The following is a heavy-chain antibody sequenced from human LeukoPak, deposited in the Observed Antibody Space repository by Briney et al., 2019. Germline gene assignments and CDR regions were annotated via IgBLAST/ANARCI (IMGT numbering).Heavy chain of an antibody. CDR1: GYSIRSDYY. Sequence: SETLSLTCAVSGYSIRSDYYWAWIRQPPGKGLEWIGNIYHSGSTYYNPSLNSRVTISVDTSKDQFSLRLSSVTAADTAVYYCARRPGLKVDYWGQGILVTVSS. D-gene: IGHD1-14*01. J-gene: IGHJ4*02. CDR3: ARRPGLKVDY. V-gene: IGHV4-38-2*01. CDR2: IYHSGST.